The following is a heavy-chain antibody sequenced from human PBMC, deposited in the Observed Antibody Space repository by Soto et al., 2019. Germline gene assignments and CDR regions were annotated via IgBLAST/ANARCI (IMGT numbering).Heavy chain of an antibody. Sequence: ASVKVSCKASGGTFSSYTISWVRQAPGQGLEWMGRIIPILGIANYAQKFQGRVTITADKSTSTAYMELSSLRSEDTAVYYCASRYYDFWSGYYRGWDYYYMDVWGKGTTVTVSS. J-gene: IGHJ6*03. D-gene: IGHD3-3*01. CDR1: GGTFSSYT. V-gene: IGHV1-69*02. CDR3: ASRYYDFWSGYYRGWDYYYMDV. CDR2: IIPILGIA.